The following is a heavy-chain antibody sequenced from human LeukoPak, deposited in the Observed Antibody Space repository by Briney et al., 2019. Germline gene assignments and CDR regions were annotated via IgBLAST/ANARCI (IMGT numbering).Heavy chain of an antibody. CDR2: ISYDGSNK. CDR3: AKDRFGAGDRGHYFDY. CDR1: GFTFSSYA. J-gene: IGHJ4*02. D-gene: IGHD3-10*01. V-gene: IGHV3-30-3*01. Sequence: GGSLRLSCAASGFTFSSYAMHWVRQAPGKGLEWVAVISYDGSNKYYADSVKGRFTISRDNSKNTLYLQMNSLRAEDTAVYYCAKDRFGAGDRGHYFDYWGQGTLVTVSS.